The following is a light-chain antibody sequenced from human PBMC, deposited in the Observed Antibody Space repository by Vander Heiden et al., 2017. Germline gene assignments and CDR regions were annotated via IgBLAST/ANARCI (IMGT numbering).Light chain of an antibody. V-gene: IGLV1-47*01. CDR2: TNN. CDR1: SSNIGSNY. J-gene: IGLJ2*01. Sequence: QSVLTHPPSASGTPGQRVTISCSGSSSNIGSNYVYWYQQLPGTATKRLIYTNNQRPSGVADRFSYSKSGTYASPETSGLRSEDEADDYCAEWDDSLSGGVFGGGTKMTVL. CDR3: AEWDDSLSGGV.